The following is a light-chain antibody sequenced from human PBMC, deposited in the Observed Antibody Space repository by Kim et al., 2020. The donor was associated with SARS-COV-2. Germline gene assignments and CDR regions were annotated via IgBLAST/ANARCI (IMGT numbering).Light chain of an antibody. J-gene: IGKJ4*01. CDR2: GAS. CDR1: QSVSSN. V-gene: IGKV3-15*01. CDR3: QQYNSWPLT. Sequence: VSPGERATRSCRASQSVSSNLAWYQQKPGQAPRLLIYGASTGATGIPARFSGSGSGTEFTLTISSLQSEDLAVYYCQQYNSWPLTFGGGTKVEIK.